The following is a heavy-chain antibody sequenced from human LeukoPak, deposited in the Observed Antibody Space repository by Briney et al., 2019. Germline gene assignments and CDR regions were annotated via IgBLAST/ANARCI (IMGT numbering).Heavy chain of an antibody. Sequence: PSETLSLTCAVYGGSFSGYYWSWIRQPPGKGLEWIGEINHSGSTNYNPSLKSRVTISVDTSKNQFSLKLSSVTAADTAVYYCARLYELEGLIDYWGQGTLVTVSS. J-gene: IGHJ4*02. CDR1: GGSFSGYY. CDR3: ARLYELEGLIDY. D-gene: IGHD2-2*02. V-gene: IGHV4-34*01. CDR2: INHSGST.